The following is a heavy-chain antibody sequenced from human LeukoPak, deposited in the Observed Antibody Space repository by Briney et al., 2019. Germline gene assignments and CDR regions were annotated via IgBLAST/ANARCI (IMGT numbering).Heavy chain of an antibody. J-gene: IGHJ5*02. CDR1: GGTFSSYA. CDR2: IIPILGIA. V-gene: IGHV1-69*04. Sequence: VASVKVSCKASGGTFSSYAISWVRQAPGQGLEWMGRIIPILGIANYAQKFQGRVTITADKSTSTAYMELSSLRSEDTAVYYCAREGQVYPGVNWFDLWGQGTLVTVSS. CDR3: AREGQVYPGVNWFDL. D-gene: IGHD2-8*01.